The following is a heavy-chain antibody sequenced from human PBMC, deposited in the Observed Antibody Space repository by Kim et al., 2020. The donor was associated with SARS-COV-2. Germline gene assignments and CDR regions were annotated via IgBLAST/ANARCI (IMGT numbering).Heavy chain of an antibody. Sequence: GGSLRLSCAASGFTFSSYSMNWVRQAPGKGLEWVSSISSSSSYIYYADSVKGRFTISRDNAKNSLYLQMNSLRAEDTAVYYCARDLPRYFDWLVPRDYYYYYGMDVWGQGTTVTVSS. CDR2: ISSSSSYI. V-gene: IGHV3-21*01. J-gene: IGHJ6*02. D-gene: IGHD3-9*01. CDR1: GFTFSSYS. CDR3: ARDLPRYFDWLVPRDYYYYYGMDV.